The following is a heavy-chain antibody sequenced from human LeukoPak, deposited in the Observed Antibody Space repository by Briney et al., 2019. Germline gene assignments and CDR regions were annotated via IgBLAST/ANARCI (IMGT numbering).Heavy chain of an antibody. V-gene: IGHV1-24*01. Sequence: AASVKVSCKVSGYTLTELSMHWVRQAPGKGLEWMGGFDPEDGETIYAQKFQGRVTMTEATSTDTAYMELSSLRSEDTAVYYCAGTVRDSSGYYDTFDYWGQGTLVTVSS. CDR1: GYTLTELS. J-gene: IGHJ4*02. CDR3: AGTVRDSSGYYDTFDY. D-gene: IGHD3-22*01. CDR2: FDPEDGET.